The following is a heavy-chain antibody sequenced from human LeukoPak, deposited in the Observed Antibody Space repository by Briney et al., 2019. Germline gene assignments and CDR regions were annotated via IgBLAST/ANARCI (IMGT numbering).Heavy chain of an antibody. CDR1: GGTFSSYA. Sequence: ASVKVSCKASGGTFSSYAISWVRQAPGQGLEWMGGIIPIFGTANYAQKFQGRVTITADESTSTAYMELSSLRSEDTAVYYCARDRDTAMWGRISYYYYGMDVWGQGTTVTVSS. V-gene: IGHV1-69*13. D-gene: IGHD5-18*01. CDR3: ARDRDTAMWGRISYYYYGMDV. J-gene: IGHJ6*02. CDR2: IIPIFGTA.